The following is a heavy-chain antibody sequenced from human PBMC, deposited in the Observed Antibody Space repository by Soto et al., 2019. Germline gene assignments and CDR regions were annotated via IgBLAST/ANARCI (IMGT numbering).Heavy chain of an antibody. CDR3: SKTTHYFDS. D-gene: IGHD2-15*01. V-gene: IGHV3-49*03. J-gene: IGHJ4*02. CDR2: IRSKIYGETI. Sequence: GGSLRLSCTASGFTVGDYAMSWFRRAPGKGLEWVSIIRSKIYGETIEYAASVKGRFTISRDDSKSIAYLQMNSLKTEDTAVYYCSKTTHYFDSWGQGTLVTVSS. CDR1: GFTVGDYA.